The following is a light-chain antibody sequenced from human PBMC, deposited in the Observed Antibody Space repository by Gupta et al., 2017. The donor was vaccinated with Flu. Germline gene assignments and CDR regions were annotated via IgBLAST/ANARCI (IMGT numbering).Light chain of an antibody. CDR3: GTWDNSLFSRV. Sequence: QFVLTQPPSISAAQGQKVIISCSGTGSNIGKNLVSWYQQFPGTAPKLLIYDDEKRPSGISDRFSGAKSATSATLDITGLQTGDEADYYCGTWDNSLFSRVFGGGTKLTVL. J-gene: IGLJ3*02. CDR1: GSNIGKNL. V-gene: IGLV1-51*01. CDR2: DDE.